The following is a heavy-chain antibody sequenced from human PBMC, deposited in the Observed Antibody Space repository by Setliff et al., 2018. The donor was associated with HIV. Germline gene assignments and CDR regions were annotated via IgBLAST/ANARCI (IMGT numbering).Heavy chain of an antibody. CDR2: IHTSGST. CDR1: PVSLTSHC. J-gene: IGHJ4*02. Sequence: PSETLSLTCTVSPVSLTSHCWSWIRQPAGKGLEWIGHIHTSGSTKYNPSLKSRVTISADTSRNQFSLNLSSVTAADTAVYYCARVLSNGWSGGVDYWGQGTLVTVSS. D-gene: IGHD6-19*01. CDR3: ARVLSNGWSGGVDY. V-gene: IGHV4-4*07.